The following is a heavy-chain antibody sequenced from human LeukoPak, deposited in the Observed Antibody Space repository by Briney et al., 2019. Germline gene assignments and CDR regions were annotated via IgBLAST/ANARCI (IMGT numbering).Heavy chain of an antibody. CDR3: ASGGGRLIDY. CDR2: IYYSGST. Sequence: SETLSLTCTVSGGSISSYYWSWIRQPPGKGLEWIGYIYYSGSTNYNPSLKSRVTISVDTSKNQFSLKLSSVTAADPAVYYCASGGGRLIDYWGQGTLVTVSS. D-gene: IGHD2-15*01. J-gene: IGHJ4*02. V-gene: IGHV4-59*08. CDR1: GGSISSYY.